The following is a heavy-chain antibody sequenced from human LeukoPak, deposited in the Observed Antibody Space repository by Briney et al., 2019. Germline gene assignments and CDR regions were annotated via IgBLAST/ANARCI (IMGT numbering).Heavy chain of an antibody. CDR2: IYTSGST. CDR3: ARGGLWFGELNNWFDP. D-gene: IGHD3-10*01. Sequence: SETLSLTCTVSGGSIGSYYWSWIRQPAGKGLEWIGRIYTSGSTNYNPSLKSRVTMSVDTSKNQFSLKLSSVTAADTAVYYCARGGLWFGELNNWFDPWGQGTLVTVSS. V-gene: IGHV4-4*07. CDR1: GGSIGSYY. J-gene: IGHJ5*02.